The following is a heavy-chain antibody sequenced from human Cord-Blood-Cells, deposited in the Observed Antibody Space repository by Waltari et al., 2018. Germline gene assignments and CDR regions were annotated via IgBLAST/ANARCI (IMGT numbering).Heavy chain of an antibody. CDR1: GGSFSGYY. J-gene: IGHJ3*02. CDR2: INHSGST. Sequence: QVQLQQWGAGLLKPSETLSLTCAVYGGSFSGYYWSWIRQPPGKGLEWIGEINHSGSTNSNPSLKSRVTIAVDTSKNQFSLKLSSVTAADTAVYYCARFSGVTIFGVVIMSDAFDIWGQGTMVTVSS. D-gene: IGHD3-3*01. CDR3: ARFSGVTIFGVVIMSDAFDI. V-gene: IGHV4-34*01.